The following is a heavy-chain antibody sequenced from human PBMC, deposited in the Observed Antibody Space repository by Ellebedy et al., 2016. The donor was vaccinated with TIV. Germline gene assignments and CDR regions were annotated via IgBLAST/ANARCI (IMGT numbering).Heavy chain of an antibody. J-gene: IGHJ4*02. D-gene: IGHD6-19*01. CDR1: GFTFSSYA. CDR2: IGVGGAST. CDR3: TSPAVGYTTGCCRYYFDY. V-gene: IGHV3-23*01. Sequence: GESLKISCVGSGFTFSSYAMNWVRQAPGKGLEWVSGIGVGGASTYYADSVKGRFTISRDNSRNTMSLQMDSLRAEDTALYYCTSPAVGYTTGCCRYYFDYWGLGTLVTVSS.